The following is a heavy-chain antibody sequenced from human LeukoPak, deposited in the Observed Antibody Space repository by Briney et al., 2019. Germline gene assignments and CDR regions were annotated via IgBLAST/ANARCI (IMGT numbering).Heavy chain of an antibody. Sequence: ASVKVSCKASGYTFTGYYMHWVRQAPGQGLEWMGWINPNSGGTNFAQKFQGRVTMTRDTSISTAYMELSRLRSDDTAVYYCARDTYDYVWGSYQQASDAFDIWGQGTMVTVSS. CDR3: ARDTYDYVWGSYQQASDAFDI. CDR1: GYTFTGYY. V-gene: IGHV1-2*02. D-gene: IGHD3-16*02. J-gene: IGHJ3*02. CDR2: INPNSGGT.